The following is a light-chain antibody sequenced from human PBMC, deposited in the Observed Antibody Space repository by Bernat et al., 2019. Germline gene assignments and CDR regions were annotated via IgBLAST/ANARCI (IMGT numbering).Light chain of an antibody. Sequence: QSALTQPASVSGSPGQSIIISCTGTSSNVGTYNLVSWYQQYQGKAPKLLIYEVSKRPSGISSRFSGSKSGNTATLTISGLQAEDEAHYYCCSYAGSSTWVFGGGTKLTVL. CDR2: EVS. CDR3: CSYAGSSTWV. J-gene: IGLJ3*02. V-gene: IGLV2-23*02. CDR1: SSNVGTYNL.